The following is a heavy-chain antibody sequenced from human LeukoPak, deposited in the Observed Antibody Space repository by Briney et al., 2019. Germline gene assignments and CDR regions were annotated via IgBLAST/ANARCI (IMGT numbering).Heavy chain of an antibody. CDR3: AKYYVWGSYRGHFDY. CDR2: IWYDGSNK. V-gene: IGHV3-33*08. CDR1: GFTFSSYG. J-gene: IGHJ4*02. D-gene: IGHD3-16*02. Sequence: GGSLRLSCAASGFTFSSYGMHWVRQAPGKGLEWVAVIWYDGSNKYYADSVKDRFTISRDNSKNTLYLQMTSLRAEDTAVYYCAKYYVWGSYRGHFDYWGQGTLVTVSS.